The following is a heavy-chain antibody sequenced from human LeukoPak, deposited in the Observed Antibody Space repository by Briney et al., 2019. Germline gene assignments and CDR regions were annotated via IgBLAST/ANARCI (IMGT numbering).Heavy chain of an antibody. CDR1: GYTFTGYY. D-gene: IGHD2-15*01. V-gene: IGHV1-2*02. CDR3: ARDRGTVVVVAALYYFDY. J-gene: IGHJ4*02. CDR2: INPNSGGT. Sequence: EASVKVSCKASGYTFTGYYMHWVRQAPGQGLEWMGWINPNSGGTNYAQKFQGRVTMTRDTSISTAYMELSRLRSDDTAVYYCARDRGTVVVVAALYYFDYWGQGTLVTVSS.